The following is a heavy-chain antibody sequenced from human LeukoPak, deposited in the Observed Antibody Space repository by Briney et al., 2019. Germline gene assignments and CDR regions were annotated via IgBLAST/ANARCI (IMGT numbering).Heavy chain of an antibody. V-gene: IGHV3-72*01. CDR3: VRSASWSYPPFDY. D-gene: IGHD3-10*01. Sequence: GGSLRLSCVASGFTFSNHYMDWVRQAPGKGLEWVGRIRKSVNSYTTEYDASVQGRFTISRDDSKNSLYLQMNSLQSEDTAVYFCVRSASWSYPPFDYWGQGILVTVSS. CDR1: GFTFSNHY. J-gene: IGHJ4*02. CDR2: IRKSVNSYTT.